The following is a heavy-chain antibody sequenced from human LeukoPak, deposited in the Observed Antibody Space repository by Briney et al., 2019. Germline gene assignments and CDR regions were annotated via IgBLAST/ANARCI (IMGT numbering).Heavy chain of an antibody. CDR3: ARAQTYGDSRLLLDY. CDR2: LNWNGGST. V-gene: IGHV3-20*04. D-gene: IGHD4-17*01. Sequence: GGSLRLSCAASGVTFGNYGMSWVRQAPGKGLEWVCGLNWNGGSTGYADSVEGRFTISRDNAKNSQYLQMSSLRVEDTALYYCARAQTYGDSRLLLDYWGQGTLVTVSS. CDR1: GVTFGNYG. J-gene: IGHJ4*02.